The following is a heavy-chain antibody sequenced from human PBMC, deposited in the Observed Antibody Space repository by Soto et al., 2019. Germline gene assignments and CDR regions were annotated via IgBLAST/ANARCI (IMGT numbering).Heavy chain of an antibody. Sequence: QVQLVESGGGVVQPGRSLRLSCAASGFTFSSYGMHWVRQAPGKGLEWVAVIWYDGSNKYYADSVKGRFTISRDNSKNTLYLQMNSLRAEDTAVYYCARDKAGRYFDYWGQGTLVTVSS. CDR1: GFTFSSYG. CDR2: IWYDGSNK. CDR3: ARDKAGRYFDY. J-gene: IGHJ4*02. V-gene: IGHV3-33*01.